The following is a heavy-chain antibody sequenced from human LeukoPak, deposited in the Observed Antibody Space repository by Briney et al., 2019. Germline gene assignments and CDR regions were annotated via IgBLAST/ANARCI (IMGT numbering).Heavy chain of an antibody. CDR3: AKGIVPWFDP. CDR2: IKPDGSET. J-gene: IGHJ5*02. Sequence: TGGSLRLSCAASGFTFRSCWMSWVRQGPGKGLEWVATIKPDGSETHYVDSVKGRFTISRDNAKNSLYLQMNSLRAEDTAVYYCAKGIVPWFDPWGQGTLVTVSS. D-gene: IGHD1-26*01. V-gene: IGHV3-7*01. CDR1: GFTFRSCW.